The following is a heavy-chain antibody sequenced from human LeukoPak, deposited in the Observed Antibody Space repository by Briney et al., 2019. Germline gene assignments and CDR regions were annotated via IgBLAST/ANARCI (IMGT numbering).Heavy chain of an antibody. D-gene: IGHD5-12*01. CDR3: ARRIAVATTDYYYGMDV. CDR2: INPNSGGT. CDR1: GYTFTGYC. Sequence: GSVKVSCKASGYTFTGYCMHWVRQAPGQGLEWMGWINPNSGGTNYAQKFQGRVTMTRDTSISTAYMELSRLRSDDTAVYYCARRIAVATTDYYYGMDVWGQGTTVTVSS. V-gene: IGHV1-2*02. J-gene: IGHJ6*02.